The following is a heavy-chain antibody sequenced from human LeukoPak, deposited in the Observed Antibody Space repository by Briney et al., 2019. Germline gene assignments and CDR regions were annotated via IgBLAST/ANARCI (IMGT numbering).Heavy chain of an antibody. V-gene: IGHV3-21*01. CDR2: ISSSSSYI. D-gene: IGHD3-10*01. CDR3: ARSSYYYGSGDFMDV. J-gene: IGHJ6*03. Sequence: SGGSLRLSCAASGFTFSSYSMNWVRQAPGKGLEWVSSISSSSSYIYYADSVKGRFTISRDNAKNSLYLQMNSLRAEDTAVYYCARSSYYYGSGDFMDVWGKGTTVTVSS. CDR1: GFTFSSYS.